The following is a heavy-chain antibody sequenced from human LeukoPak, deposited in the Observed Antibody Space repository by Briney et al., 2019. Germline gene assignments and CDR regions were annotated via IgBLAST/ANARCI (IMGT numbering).Heavy chain of an antibody. D-gene: IGHD3-10*01. CDR3: ARVNYYALDY. Sequence: GGSLRLSCTASGFIFSTYSMIWVRQAPGXXLEWVSYIRSSGSTTYYADSVQGRFTTSRDDAENSLYLQMNSLRDEDTGVYYCARVNYYALDYWGQGALVTVSS. V-gene: IGHV3-48*02. CDR2: IRSSGSTT. J-gene: IGHJ4*02. CDR1: GFIFSTYS.